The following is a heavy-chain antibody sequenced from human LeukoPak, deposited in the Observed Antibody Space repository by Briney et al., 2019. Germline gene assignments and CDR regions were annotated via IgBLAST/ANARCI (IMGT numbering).Heavy chain of an antibody. D-gene: IGHD6-19*01. J-gene: IGHJ3*02. Sequence: SETLSLTCTVSGGSISSGSYYWSWIRQPAGKGLEWIGRIYTSGSTNYNPSLKSRVTISVDTSKNQFSLKLSSVTAADTAVYYCARDLEGSGWADAFDIWGQGTMVTVSS. V-gene: IGHV4-61*02. CDR3: ARDLEGSGWADAFDI. CDR1: GGSISSGSYY. CDR2: IYTSGST.